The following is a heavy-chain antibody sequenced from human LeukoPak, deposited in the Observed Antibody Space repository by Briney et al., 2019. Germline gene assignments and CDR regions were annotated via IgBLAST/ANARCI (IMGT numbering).Heavy chain of an antibody. Sequence: ASVKVSCKASGYTFTGHYMHWVRQAPGQGLEWMGWINPNSGGTNYAQKFQGRVTMTRDTSISTAYMELSRLRSDDTAVYYCARDRGIAVAGTIVWYYYYGMDVWGQGTTVTVSS. CDR3: ARDRGIAVAGTIVWYYYYGMDV. J-gene: IGHJ6*02. V-gene: IGHV1-2*02. CDR1: GYTFTGHY. D-gene: IGHD6-19*01. CDR2: INPNSGGT.